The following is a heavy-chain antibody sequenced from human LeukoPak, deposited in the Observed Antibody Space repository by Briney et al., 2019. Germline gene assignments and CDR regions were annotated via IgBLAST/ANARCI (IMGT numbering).Heavy chain of an antibody. Sequence: PGGSLRLSCAASGFTFSSYSMNWVRQAPGKGLEWVANIKEDGSEKYYVDSVKGRFTISRDNAKNSLYLQMDSLRAEDTALYYCSRGLPVGGYRYGQPGQDYWGQGTLVTVSS. J-gene: IGHJ4*02. CDR2: IKEDGSEK. V-gene: IGHV3-7*01. D-gene: IGHD5-18*01. CDR3: SRGLPVGGYRYGQPGQDY. CDR1: GFTFSSYS.